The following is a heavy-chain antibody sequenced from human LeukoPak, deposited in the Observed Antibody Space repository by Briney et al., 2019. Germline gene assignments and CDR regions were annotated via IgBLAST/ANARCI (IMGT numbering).Heavy chain of an antibody. CDR1: GGSISSSSYY. V-gene: IGHV4-39*07. J-gene: IGHJ4*02. CDR3: ARGPSYDFWIDY. CDR2: IYYSGST. Sequence: PSETLSLTCTVSGGSISSSSYYWGWIRQPPGKGLEWIGSIYYSGSTYYNPSLKSRVTISVDTSKNEFSLKLSSVTAADTAVYYCARGPSYDFWIDYWGQGTLVTVSS. D-gene: IGHD3-3*01.